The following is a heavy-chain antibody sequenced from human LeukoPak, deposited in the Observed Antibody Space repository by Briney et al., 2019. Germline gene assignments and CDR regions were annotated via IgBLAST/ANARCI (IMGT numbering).Heavy chain of an antibody. CDR1: GFTFSSYS. J-gene: IGHJ4*02. Sequence: GESLRLSCAASGFTFSSYSMNWVRQAPGKGLEWVSSISSSSSYIYYADSVKGRFTISRDNAKNSLYLQMNSLRAEDTAVYYCARVLNTVTTGEDYWGQGTLVTVSS. CDR3: ARVLNTVTTGEDY. D-gene: IGHD4-17*01. CDR2: ISSSSSYI. V-gene: IGHV3-21*01.